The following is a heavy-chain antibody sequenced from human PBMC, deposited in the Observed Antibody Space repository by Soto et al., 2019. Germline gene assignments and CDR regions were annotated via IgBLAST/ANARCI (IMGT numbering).Heavy chain of an antibody. Sequence: QSPTLSLTCAISGDSVSSNSAAWNWIRQSPSRGLEWLGRTYYRSKWYNDYAVSVKSRITINPDTSKNQFSLQLNSVTPEDTAVYYCARGRSVAVAGDYYYYYMDVWGKGTTVTVSS. D-gene: IGHD6-19*01. CDR3: ARGRSVAVAGDYYYYYMDV. CDR1: GDSVSSNSAA. J-gene: IGHJ6*03. V-gene: IGHV6-1*01. CDR2: TYYRSKWYN.